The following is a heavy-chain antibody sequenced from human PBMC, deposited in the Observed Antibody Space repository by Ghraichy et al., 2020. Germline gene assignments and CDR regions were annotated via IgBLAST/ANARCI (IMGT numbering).Heavy chain of an antibody. D-gene: IGHD2-15*01. CDR3: ARVFVAATRYGMDV. J-gene: IGHJ6*02. Sequence: ASVKVSCKASGYTFTSYDINWVRQATGQGLEWMGWMNPNSGNTGYAQKFQGRVTMTRNTSISTAYMELSSLRSEDTAVYYCARVFVAATRYGMDVWGQGTTVTVSS. V-gene: IGHV1-8*01. CDR1: GYTFTSYD. CDR2: MNPNSGNT.